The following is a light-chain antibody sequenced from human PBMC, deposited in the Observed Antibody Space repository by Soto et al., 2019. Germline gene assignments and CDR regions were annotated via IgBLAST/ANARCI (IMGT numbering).Light chain of an antibody. Sequence: QSALTQPASVSGSPGQSITISCTGTSSDVGGYDFVSWYQQHPGKAPKLMIYDVSNRPSGVSYRFSGSKSGNTASLTISGLQADDEAYYYCSSYTSSSPVFGGGTKLTVL. J-gene: IGLJ2*01. CDR1: SSDVGGYDF. CDR2: DVS. CDR3: SSYTSSSPV. V-gene: IGLV2-14*01.